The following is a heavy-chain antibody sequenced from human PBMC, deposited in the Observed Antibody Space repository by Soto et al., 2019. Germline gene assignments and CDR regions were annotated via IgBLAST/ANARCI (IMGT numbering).Heavy chain of an antibody. D-gene: IGHD2-21*01. CDR1: GFTFSSYA. J-gene: IGHJ6*02. Sequence: PGGSLRLSCAASGFTFSSYAMHWVRQAPGKGLEWVAVISYDGSNKYYADSVKGRFTISRDNSKNTLYLQMNSLRAEDTAVYHCASLLLEADYYYYYGMDVWAKGPRSPSP. CDR3: ASLLLEADYYYYYGMDV. CDR2: ISYDGSNK. V-gene: IGHV3-30-3*01.